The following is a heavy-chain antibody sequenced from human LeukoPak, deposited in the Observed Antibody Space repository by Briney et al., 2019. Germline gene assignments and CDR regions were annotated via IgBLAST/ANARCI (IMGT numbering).Heavy chain of an antibody. Sequence: KVGGSLKISCKGSGYSFSTYWIGWVRQMPGKGLEWMGIIYPDDSNTRYSPSFQGQVTISADKSISTAYLQWSSLKASDTAMYYCARRYDTSSIDYWGQGTLVTVSS. V-gene: IGHV5-51*01. CDR2: IYPDDSNT. D-gene: IGHD6-6*01. J-gene: IGHJ4*02. CDR1: GYSFSTYW. CDR3: ARRYDTSSIDY.